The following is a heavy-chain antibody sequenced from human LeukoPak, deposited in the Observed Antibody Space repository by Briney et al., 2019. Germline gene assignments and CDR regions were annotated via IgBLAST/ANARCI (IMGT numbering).Heavy chain of an antibody. V-gene: IGHV3-74*01. J-gene: IGHJ4*02. CDR1: GFIFNDFW. CDR3: GTAQY. CDR2: ISSDGSTT. Sequence: GGSLRLSCAASGFIFNDFWMHWLRQVPGKGPVWVSRISSDGSTTYYADSVKGRFTISRDNAKNTLYLQMSSLRVEDAAVYYCGTAQYWGQGTLLTVSS.